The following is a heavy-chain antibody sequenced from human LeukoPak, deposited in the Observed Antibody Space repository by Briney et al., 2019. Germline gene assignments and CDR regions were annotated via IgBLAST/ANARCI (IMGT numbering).Heavy chain of an antibody. Sequence: SETLSLTCTVSGGSISSYYWGWIRQPPGKGLEWIGSIFDSGSTYYNPSLKSRVTISVDTSKNQFSLKLSSVTAADTAVYYCARGAPHYYDDSDYYYRDYWGQGTLVTVSS. J-gene: IGHJ4*02. CDR2: IFDSGST. CDR1: GGSISSYY. V-gene: IGHV4-39*07. D-gene: IGHD3-22*01. CDR3: ARGAPHYYDDSDYYYRDY.